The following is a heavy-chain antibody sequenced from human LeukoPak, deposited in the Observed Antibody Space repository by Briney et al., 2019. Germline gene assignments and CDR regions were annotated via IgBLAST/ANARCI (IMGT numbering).Heavy chain of an antibody. V-gene: IGHV4-4*07. J-gene: IGHJ6*02. CDR1: CGSICSHH. CDR3: ARASSGRDYYYYGMDV. CDR2: IYTSGRT. Sequence: PPETLSLTCTVSCGSICSHHWSWSRQPAGKRPEGIGRIYTSGRTNYNPSLKSRVTMSVDTSKNQFSLKLSSVTAADTAVYYCARASSGRDYYYYGMDVWGQGTTVTVSS. D-gene: IGHD6-19*01.